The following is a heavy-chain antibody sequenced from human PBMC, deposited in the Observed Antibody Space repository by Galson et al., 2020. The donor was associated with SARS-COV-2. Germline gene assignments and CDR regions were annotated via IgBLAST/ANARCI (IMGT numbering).Heavy chain of an antibody. CDR3: VRDPVSAPNWIYYFDY. Sequence: ASVKVSCKASGYTLSSYGINWVRQAPGQGLQWMGWISAYNGNTNYAQNFQGRVTMTTDTSTSTAYMELRSLRSDDTAVYYCVRDPVSAPNWIYYFDYWGQGTLVTVSS. V-gene: IGHV1-18*01. CDR1: GYTLSSYG. D-gene: IGHD1-1*01. CDR2: ISAYNGNT. J-gene: IGHJ4*02.